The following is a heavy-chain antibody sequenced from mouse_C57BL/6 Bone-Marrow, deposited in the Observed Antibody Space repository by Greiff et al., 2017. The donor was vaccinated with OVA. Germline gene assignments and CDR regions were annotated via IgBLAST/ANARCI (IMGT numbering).Heavy chain of an antibody. D-gene: IGHD2-2*01. CDR2: IRNKANNHAT. CDR3: TRGGYDGLYAMDY. V-gene: IGHV6-6*01. J-gene: IGHJ4*01. CDR1: GFTFSDAW. Sequence: EVQGVESGGGLVQPGGSMKLSCAASGFTFSDAWMDWVRQSPEKGLEWVAEIRNKANNHATYYAESVKGRFTISRDDSKSSVYLQMNSLRAEDTGIYYCTRGGYDGLYAMDYWGQGTSVTVSS.